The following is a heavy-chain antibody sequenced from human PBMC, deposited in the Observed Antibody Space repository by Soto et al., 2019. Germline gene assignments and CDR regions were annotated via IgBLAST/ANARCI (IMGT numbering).Heavy chain of an antibody. CDR1: GFTFSSYA. D-gene: IGHD4-17*01. CDR3: ARDKGGTVTTMDAVDI. J-gene: IGHJ3*02. CDR2: ISYDGSNK. V-gene: IGHV3-30-3*01. Sequence: GWSLRLSCAASGFTFSSYAMHCVRQAPGKGLEWVAVISYDGSNKYYADSVKGRFTISRDNSKNTLYLQMNSLRAEDTAVYYCARDKGGTVTTMDAVDIWGQGSMVT.